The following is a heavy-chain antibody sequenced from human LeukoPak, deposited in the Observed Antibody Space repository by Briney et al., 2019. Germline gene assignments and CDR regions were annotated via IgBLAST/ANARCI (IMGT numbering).Heavy chain of an antibody. CDR3: ARDLGYIAVAGVDY. Sequence: ASVKVSCKASGYTFTGYYMHWVRQAPGQGLEWVGWINPNSGGTNYAQKFQGRVTMTRDTSISTAYMELSRLRSDDTAVYYCARDLGYIAVAGVDYWGQGTLVTVSS. CDR1: GYTFTGYY. CDR2: INPNSGGT. V-gene: IGHV1-2*02. J-gene: IGHJ4*02. D-gene: IGHD6-19*01.